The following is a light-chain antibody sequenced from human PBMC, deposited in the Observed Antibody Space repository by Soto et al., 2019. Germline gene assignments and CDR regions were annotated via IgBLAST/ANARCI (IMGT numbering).Light chain of an antibody. CDR2: GAS. J-gene: IGKJ1*01. Sequence: EVVLTQSPGTLSLSPGERATLSFGSSQSFTSNYLAWYQQKPGQAPRLLIYGASTRATGIPDRFSGSGSGTDFTLSISRLEPEDFAVYFCHQFGSSPQTFGHGTKVDIK. CDR1: QSFTSNY. CDR3: HQFGSSPQT. V-gene: IGKV3-20*01.